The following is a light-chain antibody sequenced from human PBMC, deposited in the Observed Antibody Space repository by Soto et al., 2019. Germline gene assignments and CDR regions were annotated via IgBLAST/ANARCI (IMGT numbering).Light chain of an antibody. CDR3: QQHCDWPLT. Sequence: EIVMTQSPATLSVSPGERVTLSCRASQSVTNNNLVWYQQKPGQAPRLLIYGASTRATGIPARFSASGSGTEFTLTISSLQSEDFAVYYCQQHCDWPLTFGGGTTVKIK. CDR1: QSVTNN. CDR2: GAS. J-gene: IGKJ4*01. V-gene: IGKV3-15*01.